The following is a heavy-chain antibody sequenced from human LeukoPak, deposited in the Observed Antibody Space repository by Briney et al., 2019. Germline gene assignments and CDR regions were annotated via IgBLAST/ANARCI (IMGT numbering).Heavy chain of an antibody. CDR1: GGSISSYY. V-gene: IGHV4-59*01. D-gene: IGHD4-17*01. J-gene: IGHJ6*02. CDR2: IYYSEST. CDR3: ARATTVSMDV. Sequence: PSETLSLTCTVSGGSISSYYWSWIRQPPGKGLEWIGYIYYSESTNYNPSLKSRVTISVDTSKNQFSLKLSSVTAADTAVYYCARATTVSMDVWGQGTTVTVSS.